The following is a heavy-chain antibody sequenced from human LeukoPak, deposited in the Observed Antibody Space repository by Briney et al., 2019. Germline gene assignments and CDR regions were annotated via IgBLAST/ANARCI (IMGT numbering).Heavy chain of an antibody. CDR1: GGSISSSSYY. J-gene: IGHJ4*02. Sequence: SETLFLTCTVSGGSISSSSYYWGWIRQPPGKGLEWIGSIYYSGSTYYNPSLKSRVTISVDTSKNQFSLKLSSVTAADTAVYYCARHQYTTSPLDSWGQGTLVTVSS. V-gene: IGHV4-39*01. CDR3: ARHQYTTSPLDS. D-gene: IGHD2-2*02. CDR2: IYYSGST.